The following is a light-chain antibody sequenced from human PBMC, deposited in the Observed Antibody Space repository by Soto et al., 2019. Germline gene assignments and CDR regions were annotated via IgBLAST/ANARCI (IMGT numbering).Light chain of an antibody. CDR2: DAS. CDR1: ENVYGN. V-gene: IGKV3-15*01. Sequence: IVMTQSPATLSVSTGERATLSCRASENVYGNVAWYQQKPGQAPSLLIYDASTRATDIPARFSGSGSGTEFTLTISSLQSEDFAVYYCQQYNSWPLTFGGGTKVDI. CDR3: QQYNSWPLT. J-gene: IGKJ4*01.